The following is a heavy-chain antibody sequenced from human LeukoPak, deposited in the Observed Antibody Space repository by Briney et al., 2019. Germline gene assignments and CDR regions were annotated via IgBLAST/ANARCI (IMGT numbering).Heavy chain of an antibody. CDR2: MNPNSGNT. D-gene: IGHD5-18*01. Sequence: ASVKVSCKASGYTFTTYNINWVRQAPGQGLEWMGWMNPNSGNTGYAQKFQGRVTITRNTSISTAYMELSSLRSEDTAVYYCARGGYSYGFLFDYWGQGTLVTVSS. CDR1: GYTFTTYN. CDR3: ARGGYSYGFLFDY. V-gene: IGHV1-8*03. J-gene: IGHJ4*02.